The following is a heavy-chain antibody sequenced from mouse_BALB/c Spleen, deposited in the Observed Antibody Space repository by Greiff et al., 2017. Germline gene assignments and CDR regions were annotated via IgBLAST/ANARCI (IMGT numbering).Heavy chain of an antibody. D-gene: IGHD1-1*01. V-gene: IGHV5-9-4*01. CDR2: ISSGGSYT. J-gene: IGHJ4*01. CDR3: ARKGLRYAMDY. Sequence: EVKLMESGGGLVKPGGSLKLSCAASGFTFSSYAMPWVRQSPEKRLEWVAEISSGGSYTYYPDTVTGRFTISRDNAKNTMYLEMSSLGSEDTAMYYCARKGLRYAMDYWGQGTSVTVSS. CDR1: GFTFSSYA.